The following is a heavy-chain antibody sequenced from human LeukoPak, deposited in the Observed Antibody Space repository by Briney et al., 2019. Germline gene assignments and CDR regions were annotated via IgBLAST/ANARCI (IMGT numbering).Heavy chain of an antibody. V-gene: IGHV3-23*01. D-gene: IGHD3-22*01. CDR2: ISGSGGST. CDR1: GFTFSTCA. Sequence: PGGSLRLSCAASGFTFSTCAMSWVRQASGKGLEWVSGISGSGGSTHYADSVKGRFTISRDNSKNTLYLQMNSLRAEDTAVYYCAKDLYYDSSGYYWNWGQGTLDTVSS. J-gene: IGHJ4*02. CDR3: AKDLYYDSSGYYWN.